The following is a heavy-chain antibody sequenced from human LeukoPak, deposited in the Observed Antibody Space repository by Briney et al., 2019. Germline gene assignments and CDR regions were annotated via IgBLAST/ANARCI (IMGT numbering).Heavy chain of an antibody. V-gene: IGHV1-18*01. Sequence: ALVKVSCKASGYTFTSYGISWVRQAPGQGLEWMGWISAYNGNTNYAQKLQGRVTMTTDTSTSTAYMELRSLRSDDTAVYYCARASSSSSSVSFDYWGQGTLVTVSS. CDR2: ISAYNGNT. D-gene: IGHD6-6*01. J-gene: IGHJ4*02. CDR3: ARASSSSSSVSFDY. CDR1: GYTFTSYG.